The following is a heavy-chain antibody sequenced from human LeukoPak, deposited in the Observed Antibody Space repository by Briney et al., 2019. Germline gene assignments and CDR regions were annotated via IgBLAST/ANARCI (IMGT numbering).Heavy chain of an antibody. CDR2: IKQDGSEK. V-gene: IGHV3-7*01. Sequence: GGSLGLSCAASGFTFSSYWMSWVRQAPGKGLEWVANIKQDGSEKYYVDSVKGRFTISRDNAKNSLYLQMNSLRAEDTAVYYCAREWYYDSSGYFPGDWFDPWGQGTLVTVSS. D-gene: IGHD3-22*01. J-gene: IGHJ5*02. CDR1: GFTFSSYW. CDR3: AREWYYDSSGYFPGDWFDP.